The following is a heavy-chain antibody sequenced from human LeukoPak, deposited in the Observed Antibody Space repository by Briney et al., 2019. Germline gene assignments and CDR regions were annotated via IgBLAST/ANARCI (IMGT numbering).Heavy chain of an antibody. CDR3: ARAAYYYGSGSAPYYYYYMDV. D-gene: IGHD3-10*01. V-gene: IGHV4-61*02. J-gene: IGHJ6*03. CDR1: GGSISSGSYY. Sequence: SQTLSLTCTVSGGSISSGSYYWSWIRQPAGKGLEWIGRIYTSGSTNYNPSLKSRVTISVDTSKNQFSLKLSSVTAADTAVYYCARAAYYYGSGSAPYYYYYMDVWGKGTTVTVSS. CDR2: IYTSGST.